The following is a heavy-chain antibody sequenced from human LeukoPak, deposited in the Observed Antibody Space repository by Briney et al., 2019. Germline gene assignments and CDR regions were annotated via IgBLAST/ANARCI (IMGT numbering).Heavy chain of an antibody. J-gene: IGHJ4*02. D-gene: IGHD3-22*01. V-gene: IGHV3-30*18. CDR1: GFTFSSYG. Sequence: AGGSLRLSCAASGFTFSSYGMPWVRQAPGKGLEWVAVISYDGSNKYYADSVKGRFTISRDNSKNTLYLQMNSLRAEDTAVYYCAKSHYYDSSGFDYWGQGTLVTVSS. CDR2: ISYDGSNK. CDR3: AKSHYYDSSGFDY.